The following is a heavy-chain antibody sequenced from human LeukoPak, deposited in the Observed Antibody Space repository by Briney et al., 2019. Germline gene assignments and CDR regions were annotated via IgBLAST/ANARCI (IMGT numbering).Heavy chain of an antibody. CDR3: ASVYASGWYFDY. J-gene: IGHJ4*02. D-gene: IGHD6-19*01. CDR2: IIPIFGTA. CDR1: GGTFSSYA. V-gene: IGHV1-69*01. Sequence: ASVKVSCKASGGTFSSYAISWVRQAPGQGLEWMGGIIPIFGTANYAQKFQGRVTITADESTSTAYMELSSLRSDDTAVYYCASVYASGWYFDYWGQGTLVTVSS.